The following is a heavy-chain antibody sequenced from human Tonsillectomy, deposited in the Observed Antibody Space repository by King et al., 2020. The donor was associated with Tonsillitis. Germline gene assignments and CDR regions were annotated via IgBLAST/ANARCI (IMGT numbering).Heavy chain of an antibody. V-gene: IGHV3-21*01. D-gene: IGHD3-22*01. CDR2: ISSSSSYI. CDR3: AGEWSYYDSSGHDYFDY. CDR1: GFTFSSYS. Sequence: VQLVESGGGLVKPGGSLRLSCAASGFTFSSYSMNWVRQAPGKGLEWVSSISSSSSYIYYADSVKGRFTISRDNAKNSLYLQMNSLRAEDTAVYYCAGEWSYYDSSGHDYFDYWGQGTLVTVSS. J-gene: IGHJ4*02.